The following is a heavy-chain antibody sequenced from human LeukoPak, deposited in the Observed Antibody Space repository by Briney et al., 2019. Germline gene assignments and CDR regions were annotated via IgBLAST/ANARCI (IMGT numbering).Heavy chain of an antibody. Sequence: SQTLSLTCTVSGGSISSGDYCWSWIRQPQGKGLEWIVYIYYSGSTYYNPSLKSRVTISVDTSKNQFSLKLSSVTAADTAVYYCASWVQQYYYYMDVWGKGTTVTVSS. V-gene: IGHV4-30-4*08. J-gene: IGHJ6*03. D-gene: IGHD3-16*01. CDR1: GGSISSGDYC. CDR3: ASWVQQYYYYMDV. CDR2: IYYSGST.